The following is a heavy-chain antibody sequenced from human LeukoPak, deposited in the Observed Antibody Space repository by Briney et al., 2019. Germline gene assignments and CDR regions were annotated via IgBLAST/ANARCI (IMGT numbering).Heavy chain of an antibody. CDR2: ISGSGGST. CDR3: AKAPVTSCRGAYCYPFDS. J-gene: IGHJ4*02. D-gene: IGHD2-21*01. Sequence: GGSLRLSCAASGFTFSSYSMNWVRQAPGKGLEWVSAISGSGGSTYYADSVRGRFTISRDNSKNTLYLQMSSLRAEDAAVYFCAKAPVTSCRGAYCYPFDSWGQGTLVTVSS. V-gene: IGHV3-23*01. CDR1: GFTFSSYS.